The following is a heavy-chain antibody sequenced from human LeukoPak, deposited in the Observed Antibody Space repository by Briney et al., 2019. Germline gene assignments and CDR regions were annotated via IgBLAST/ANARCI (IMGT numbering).Heavy chain of an antibody. CDR3: TRDQTPYY. Sequence: GGSLRLSCAASGFTVSSNYMTWVRQAPGKGLEWVGFIRSNLYGGTPEYAASVKGRFTTSRDDSNSIAYLEMDSLKTDDTAVYYCTRDQTPYYWGQGTLVTVSS. CDR1: GFTVSSNY. CDR2: IRSNLYGGTP. V-gene: IGHV3-49*04. J-gene: IGHJ4*02.